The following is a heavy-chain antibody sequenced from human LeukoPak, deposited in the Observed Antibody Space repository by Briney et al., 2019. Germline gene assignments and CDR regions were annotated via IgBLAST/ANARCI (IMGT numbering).Heavy chain of an antibody. D-gene: IGHD3-16*01. V-gene: IGHV3-21*01. Sequence: GGSLRLSCAASGFTFSGAAMHWVRQAPGKGLEWVSSISSSSSYIYYADSVKGRFTVSRDNAKNSLYLQMNSLRTEDTAVYYCARGGGSYYYFGYWGQGALVTVSS. J-gene: IGHJ4*02. CDR2: ISSSSSYI. CDR3: ARGGGSYYYFGY. CDR1: GFTFSGAA.